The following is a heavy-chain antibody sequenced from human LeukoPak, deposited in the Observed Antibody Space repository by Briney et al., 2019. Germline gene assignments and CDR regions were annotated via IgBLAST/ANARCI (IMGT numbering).Heavy chain of an antibody. Sequence: SEALSLTCTVSGGSISSGDYYWSWIRQPPGKGLEWIGYIYYSGSTYYNPSLKSRVTISVDTSKNQFSLKLSSVTAADTAVHYCARDQSIAAAGYDAFDIWGQGTMVTVSS. V-gene: IGHV4-30-4*08. CDR3: ARDQSIAAAGYDAFDI. CDR2: IYYSGST. J-gene: IGHJ3*02. D-gene: IGHD6-13*01. CDR1: GGSISSGDYY.